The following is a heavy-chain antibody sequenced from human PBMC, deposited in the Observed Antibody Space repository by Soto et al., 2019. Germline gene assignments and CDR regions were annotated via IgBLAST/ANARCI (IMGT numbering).Heavy chain of an antibody. CDR1: GDSVSTNSPT. V-gene: IGHV6-1*01. D-gene: IGHD2-2*01. Sequence: SQTLSLTCAISGDSVSTNSPTWTWIRQSPSRGLEWLGRTYYRSKWYNDYAVSVKGRITINPDTSNNQFSLQLNSVTPDDTAVYYCARLVGNSWLDSWGQGTLVTVSS. CDR2: TYYRSKWYN. CDR3: ARLVGNSWLDS. J-gene: IGHJ5*01.